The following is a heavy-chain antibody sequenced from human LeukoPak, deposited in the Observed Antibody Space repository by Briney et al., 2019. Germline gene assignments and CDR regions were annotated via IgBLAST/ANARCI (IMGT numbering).Heavy chain of an antibody. D-gene: IGHD3-10*01. Sequence: PGGSLRLSCAASGFTFSSYCMSWVRQAPGKGLEWVANIKQDGSGKYYVDSVKGRFTISRDNAQNSLYLQINSLRAEDTAVYYCAREKGTLIRAMAFEMWGQGTMVTVSS. J-gene: IGHJ3*02. V-gene: IGHV3-7*01. CDR2: IKQDGSGK. CDR3: AREKGTLIRAMAFEM. CDR1: GFTFSSYC.